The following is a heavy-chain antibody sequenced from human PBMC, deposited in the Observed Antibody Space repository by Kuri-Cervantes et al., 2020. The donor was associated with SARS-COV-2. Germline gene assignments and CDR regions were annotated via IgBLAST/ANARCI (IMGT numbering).Heavy chain of an antibody. Sequence: GGSLRLSCAGSRFTFSDYYMTWIRQAPGKGLEWVSYISNSGSYTNYADSVKGRFTISRDNAKKSLYLQMSSLRAEDTAVYYCARDCAAGIFDYWGQGTLVTVSS. CDR3: ARDCAAGIFDY. J-gene: IGHJ4*02. CDR2: ISNSGSYT. CDR1: RFTFSDYY. D-gene: IGHD1-1*01. V-gene: IGHV3-11*06.